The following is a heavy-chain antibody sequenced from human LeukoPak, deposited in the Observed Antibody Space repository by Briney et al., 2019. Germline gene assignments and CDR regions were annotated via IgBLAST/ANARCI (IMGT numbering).Heavy chain of an antibody. CDR1: GLTFSTYA. J-gene: IGHJ4*02. CDR3: AFSPFLAPVPYCDSSGY. D-gene: IGHD3-22*01. V-gene: IGHV3-49*04. Sequence: GGSLTLSCAASGLTFSTYAMTWVRQAPGQGLEWVGFIRSEAYGGKADYVTSVKGRFTISSDDSKSIAYLQMNSLKTEDTAVDYCAFSPFLAPVPYCDSSGYRAQGTLVTVSS. CDR2: IRSEAYGGKA.